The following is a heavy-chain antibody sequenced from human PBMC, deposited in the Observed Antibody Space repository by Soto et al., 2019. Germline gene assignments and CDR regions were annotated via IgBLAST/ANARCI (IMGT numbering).Heavy chain of an antibody. D-gene: IGHD3-16*01. J-gene: IGHJ5*02. CDR1: GYTFTNYD. V-gene: IGHV1-8*01. Sequence: QVQLVQSGAEVKKPGASVKVSCKASGYTFTNYDIHWVRQATGQGLEWMGWMNPDSGNTGQSKQFQGRVTMTRDTSINTAYMEMSSLRLEDTAVYYCARGRFRRTWFDPWGPGTLVTVSS. CDR2: MNPDSGNT. CDR3: ARGRFRRTWFDP.